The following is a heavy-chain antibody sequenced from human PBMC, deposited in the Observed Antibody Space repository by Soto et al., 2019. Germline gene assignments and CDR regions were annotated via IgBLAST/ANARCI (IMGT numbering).Heavy chain of an antibody. V-gene: IGHV3-23*01. D-gene: IGHD3-9*01. CDR3: AKGGAVYGLLTHDY. J-gene: IGHJ4*02. CDR2: ITGSSSNL. Sequence: EVQLLESWGGLEQPGGSLRLSCAASGFTFRDYAMSWVRQAPGKGLEWVTTITGSSSNLYYSDSVKGRFAISRDNSKNTLYLQMDSLTAEDTAVYYCAKGGAVYGLLTHDYWGQGTLVTVSS. CDR1: GFTFRDYA.